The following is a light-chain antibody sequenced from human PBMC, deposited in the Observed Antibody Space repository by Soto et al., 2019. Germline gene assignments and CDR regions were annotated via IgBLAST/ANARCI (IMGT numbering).Light chain of an antibody. CDR3: SSYGGRNIWV. CDR2: EVT. Sequence: QSALTQPPSASGSPGQSVTISCTGTSSDVGGYNYVSWYQQHPGKVPKLMIYEVTKRPSGVPDRFSGSKSGTSASLTVSGLEEDDAADYYRSSYGGRNIWVFGGGTKLTVL. J-gene: IGLJ3*02. V-gene: IGLV2-8*01. CDR1: SSDVGGYNY.